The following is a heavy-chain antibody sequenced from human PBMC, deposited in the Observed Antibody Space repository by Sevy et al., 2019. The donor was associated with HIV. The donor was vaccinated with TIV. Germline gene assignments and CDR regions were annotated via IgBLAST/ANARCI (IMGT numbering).Heavy chain of an antibody. CDR1: GATFSSDV. V-gene: IGHV1-69*13. CDR3: ARGVTVAGSYFDY. D-gene: IGHD6-19*01. J-gene: IGHJ4*02. Sequence: ASVKVSCKASGATFSSDVISWVRQVPGQGLEWMGGIIPMYNTPSYAQSFQGRVTITADGSTSTVYMDLSSLRSEDTAIYYCARGVTVAGSYFDYWGQGTLVTVSS. CDR2: IIPMYNTP.